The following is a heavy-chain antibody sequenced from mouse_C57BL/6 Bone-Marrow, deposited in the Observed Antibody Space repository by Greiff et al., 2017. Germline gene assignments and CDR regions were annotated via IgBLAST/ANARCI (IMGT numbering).Heavy chain of an antibody. J-gene: IGHJ1*03. Sequence: EVKVEESGGGLVQPGGSMKLSCAASGFTFSDAWMDWVRQSPEKGLEWVAEIRNKANNHATYYAESVQGRFTISRDDSKISVYLQMNSLRAEDTCIYYCTTVVADWYFDVWGTGTTVTVSS. CDR1: GFTFSDAW. CDR3: TTVVADWYFDV. V-gene: IGHV6-6*01. D-gene: IGHD1-1*01. CDR2: IRNKANNHAT.